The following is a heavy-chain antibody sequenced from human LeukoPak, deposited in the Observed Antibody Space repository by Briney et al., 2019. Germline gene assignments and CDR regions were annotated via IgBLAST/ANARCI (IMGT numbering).Heavy chain of an antibody. V-gene: IGHV1-69*05. CDR1: GGTFSSYA. Sequence: SVTVSFKASGGTFSSYAISWVRQAPGQGLEWMGGIIPIFGTANYAQKFQGRVTITTDESTSTAYMELSSLRSEDTAVYYCARGGLYSSSSSFDYWGQGTLVTVSS. D-gene: IGHD6-6*01. CDR2: IIPIFGTA. J-gene: IGHJ4*02. CDR3: ARGGLYSSSSSFDY.